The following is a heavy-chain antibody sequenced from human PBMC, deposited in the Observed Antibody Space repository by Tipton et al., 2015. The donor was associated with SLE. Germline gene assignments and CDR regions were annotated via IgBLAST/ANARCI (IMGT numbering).Heavy chain of an antibody. CDR1: GGSISSHY. J-gene: IGHJ4*02. CDR3: ARGYSSGWSYYFDY. D-gene: IGHD6-19*01. Sequence: TLSLTCTVSGGSISSHYWSWIRQPPGKGLEWIGYIYYSGSTNYNPSLKSRVTISVDTSKNQFSLKLSSVTAADTAVYYCARGYSSGWSYYFDYWGQGTLVTVSS. CDR2: IYYSGST. V-gene: IGHV4-59*11.